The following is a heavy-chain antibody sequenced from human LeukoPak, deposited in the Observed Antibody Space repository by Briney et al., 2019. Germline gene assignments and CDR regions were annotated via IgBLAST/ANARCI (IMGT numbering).Heavy chain of an antibody. Sequence: ASVKVSYKASGYTFTGYYMHWVRQAPGQGLEWMGWINPNSGGTNYAQKFQGRVTMTRDTSISTAYMELSRLRSDDTAVYYCARGGGGHYYYYYMDVWGKGTTVTISS. D-gene: IGHD2-15*01. V-gene: IGHV1-2*02. CDR3: ARGGGGHYYYYYMDV. CDR2: INPNSGGT. J-gene: IGHJ6*03. CDR1: GYTFTGYY.